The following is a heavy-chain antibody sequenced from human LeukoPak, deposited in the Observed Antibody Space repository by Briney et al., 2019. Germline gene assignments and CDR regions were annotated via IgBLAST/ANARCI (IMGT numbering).Heavy chain of an antibody. CDR1: GGTFSSYA. Sequence: GASVKVSCKASGGTFSSYAISWVRQAPGQGLEWMGRIIPIFGTANYAQKFQGRVTITTDESTSTAYMELSRLRSDDTAVYYCARDGSTTGFDYWGQGTLVTVSS. CDR2: IIPIFGTA. D-gene: IGHD1-1*01. CDR3: ARDGSTTGFDY. V-gene: IGHV1-69*05. J-gene: IGHJ4*02.